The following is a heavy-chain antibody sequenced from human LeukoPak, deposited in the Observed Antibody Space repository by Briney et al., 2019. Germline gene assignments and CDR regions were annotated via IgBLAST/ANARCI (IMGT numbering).Heavy chain of an antibody. V-gene: IGHV3-23*01. J-gene: IGHJ4*02. CDR3: AKSRVSYWVPEFDY. CDR2: ISGSGGST. CDR1: GFTFSNYA. D-gene: IGHD1-26*01. Sequence: GGSLRLSCAASGFTFSNYAMSWVRQAPGKGLEWVSAISGSGGSTYYADSVKGRFPISRDNSKNTLYLQMNSLRAEDTAIYYCAKSRVSYWVPEFDYWGQGTLVTVSS.